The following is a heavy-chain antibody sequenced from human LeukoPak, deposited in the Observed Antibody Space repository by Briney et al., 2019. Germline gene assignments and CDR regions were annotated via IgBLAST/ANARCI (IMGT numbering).Heavy chain of an antibody. CDR1: GXTFSSYG. J-gene: IGHJ6*02. CDR2: ISYDGSNK. V-gene: IGHV3-30*18. D-gene: IGHD6-13*01. Sequence: GGSLRLSCAASGXTFSSYGMHWVRQAPGKGLEWVAVISYDGSNKYYADSVKGRFTISRDNSKNTLYLQMNSLRAEDTAVYYCAKDMEGAAAGTYYYGMDVWGQGTTVTVSS. CDR3: AKDMEGAAAGTYYYGMDV.